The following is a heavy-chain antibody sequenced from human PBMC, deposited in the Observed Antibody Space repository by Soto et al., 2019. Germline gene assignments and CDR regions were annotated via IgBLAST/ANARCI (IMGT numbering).Heavy chain of an antibody. V-gene: IGHV4-59*01. CDR3: ARLGGYYYMDV. CDR1: GGSISSYY. D-gene: IGHD3-10*01. CDR2: IYYSGST. Sequence: ETLSLTCTVSGGSISSYYWSWIRQPPGKGLECIGFIYYSGSTNYNPSLKSRVTISLDTSKNHFSLKLSSVTPADTAVYYCARLGGYYYMDVWGKGTTVTVSS. J-gene: IGHJ6*03.